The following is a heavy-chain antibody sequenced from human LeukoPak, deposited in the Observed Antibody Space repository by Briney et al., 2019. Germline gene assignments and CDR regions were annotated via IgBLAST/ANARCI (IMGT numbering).Heavy chain of an antibody. J-gene: IGHJ4*02. V-gene: IGHV3-23*01. D-gene: IGHD3-10*01. CDR2: ISGSGGST. Sequence: PGGSLRLFCAASGFTFSSYGMSWVRQAPGKGLEWVSAISGSGGSTYYADSVKGRFTISRDNSKNTLYLQMNSLRAEDTAVYYCANFNYYGSGSYDYWGQGTLVTVSS. CDR1: GFTFSSYG. CDR3: ANFNYYGSGSYDY.